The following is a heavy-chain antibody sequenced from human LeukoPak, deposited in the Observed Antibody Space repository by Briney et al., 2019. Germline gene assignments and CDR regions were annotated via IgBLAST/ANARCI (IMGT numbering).Heavy chain of an antibody. J-gene: IGHJ5*02. D-gene: IGHD6-13*01. CDR1: GYTFTSDG. Sequence: VASVKVSCKASGYTFTSDGISWVRQAPGQGLEWLGWISAYHVNTNYAQKLQGRVTMTTDTSRSKAYMELRSLRSDDTAVYYCARDGTKQLAAAGYNWFDPWGQGTLVTVSS. CDR2: ISAYHVNT. V-gene: IGHV1-18*01. CDR3: ARDGTKQLAAAGYNWFDP.